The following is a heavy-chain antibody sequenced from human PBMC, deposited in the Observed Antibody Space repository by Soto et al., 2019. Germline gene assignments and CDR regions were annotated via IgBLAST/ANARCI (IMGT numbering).Heavy chain of an antibody. Sequence: ASVKVSCKASGYTFTSYDINWVRQATGQGLEWMGWMNPNSGNTGYAQKFQGRVTMTRNTSISTAYMELSSLRSEDTAVYYCARRLSSGWYYWLDPWGQGTLVTVYS. CDR2: MNPNSGNT. CDR1: GYTFTSYD. V-gene: IGHV1-8*01. CDR3: ARRLSSGWYYWLDP. J-gene: IGHJ5*02. D-gene: IGHD6-19*01.